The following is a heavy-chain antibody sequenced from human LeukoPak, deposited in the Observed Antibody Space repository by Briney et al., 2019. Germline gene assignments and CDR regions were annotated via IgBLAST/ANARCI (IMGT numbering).Heavy chain of an antibody. V-gene: IGHV3-66*02. CDR3: ARDGAGIESWVELDP. Sequence: GGSLRLSCAASGFSVSNHYMAWVRQAPGRRLEWVSFIWADGTTFYTDSVRGRFTVSRDQFKNTLYLQMSSLRPDDTALYYCARDGAGIESWVELDPWGQGTQVTVS. J-gene: IGHJ5*02. CDR1: GFSVSNHY. D-gene: IGHD5-24*01. CDR2: IWADGTT.